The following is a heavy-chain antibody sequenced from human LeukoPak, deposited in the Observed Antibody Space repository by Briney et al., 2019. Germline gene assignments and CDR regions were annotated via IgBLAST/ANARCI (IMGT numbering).Heavy chain of an antibody. CDR3: VTYYFDSSGPKKNY. CDR1: GGSFRGYY. Sequence: PSETLSLTCAVYGGSFRGYYWSWIRQPPGKGLEWIGEINHSGSTNYNPSLKSRVTISVDTSKKQFSLKLSSVTAADTAVYYCVTYYFDSSGPKKNYWGQGTLVTVSS. V-gene: IGHV4-34*01. J-gene: IGHJ4*02. CDR2: INHSGST. D-gene: IGHD3-22*01.